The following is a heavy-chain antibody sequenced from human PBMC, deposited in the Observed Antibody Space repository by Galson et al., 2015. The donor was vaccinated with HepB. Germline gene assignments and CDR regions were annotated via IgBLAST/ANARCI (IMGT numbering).Heavy chain of an antibody. J-gene: IGHJ4*01. CDR2: INPNSGGT. V-gene: IGHV1-2*02. Sequence: SVKVSCKASGYTFTGFYMHWVRQAPGQGLEWMGWINPNSGGTNYAQKFQGRVTMTRDTSISTAYMELSRLTSDDTAVYYCARSFYSDSSGSPYWGQGTLVTVSS. CDR3: ARSFYSDSSGSPY. CDR1: GYTFTGFY. D-gene: IGHD3-22*01.